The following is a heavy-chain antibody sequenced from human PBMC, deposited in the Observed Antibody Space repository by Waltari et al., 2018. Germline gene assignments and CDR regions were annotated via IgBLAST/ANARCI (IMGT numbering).Heavy chain of an antibody. V-gene: IGHV1-3*01. J-gene: IGHJ4*02. CDR2: INAGNGNT. Sequence: QVQLVQSGAEVKKPGASVKVSCKASGYTFTSYAMHWVRQAPGQRLEWMGWINAGNGNTKYSQKFQGRFTISRDNAKNSLYLQMNSLRAEDTAVYYCARERSGVGDYWGQGTLVTVSS. CDR1: GYTFTSYA. D-gene: IGHD3-3*01. CDR3: ARERSGVGDY.